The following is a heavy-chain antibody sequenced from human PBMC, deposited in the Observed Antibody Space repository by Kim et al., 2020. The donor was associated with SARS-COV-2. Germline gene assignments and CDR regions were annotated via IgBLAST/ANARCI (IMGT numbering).Heavy chain of an antibody. J-gene: IGHJ4*02. CDR2: INPKSGGT. V-gene: IGHV1-2*02. CDR1: GYTFTDYY. Sequence: ASVKVSCRTSGYTFTDYYIHWVRQAPGQGLEWMGWINPKSGGTNYAQKFQDRVTMTRDTSINTAYMELSGLRSDDTAVFYCARDLKKTYYYDTASAYPDSWGQGTLVTVSS. D-gene: IGHD3-22*01. CDR3: ARDLKKTYYYDTASAYPDS.